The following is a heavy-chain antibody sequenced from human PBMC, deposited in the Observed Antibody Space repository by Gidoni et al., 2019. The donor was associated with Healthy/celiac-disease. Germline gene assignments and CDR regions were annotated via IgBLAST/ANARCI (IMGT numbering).Heavy chain of an antibody. CDR3: ARVPQYCSGGSCQELDY. D-gene: IGHD2-15*01. CDR2: INHSGST. CDR1: GGSFCGYY. Sequence: QVQLQQWGAGLLKPSETLSLTCAVYGGSFCGYYWSWIRKPPGKGLEWIGEINHSGSTNYNPSLKSRVTISVDTSKIQFSLRLSSVTAADTAVYYCARVPQYCSGGSCQELDYWGQGTLVTVSS. V-gene: IGHV4-34*01. J-gene: IGHJ4*02.